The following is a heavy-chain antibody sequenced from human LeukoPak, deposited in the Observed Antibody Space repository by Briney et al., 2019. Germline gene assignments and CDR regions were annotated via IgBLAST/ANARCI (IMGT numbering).Heavy chain of an antibody. J-gene: IGHJ6*02. CDR1: GGSFSGYY. V-gene: IGHV4-34*01. D-gene: IGHD6-13*01. Sequence: SETLSLTCAVYGGSFSGYYWSWIRQPPGKGLEWIGEINHSGSTNYNPSLKSRVTISVDTSKNQFSLKLSSVTAADTAVYYCARGRLIRSWYTYYYYGMDVWGQGTTVTVSS. CDR2: INHSGST. CDR3: ARGRLIRSWYTYYYYGMDV.